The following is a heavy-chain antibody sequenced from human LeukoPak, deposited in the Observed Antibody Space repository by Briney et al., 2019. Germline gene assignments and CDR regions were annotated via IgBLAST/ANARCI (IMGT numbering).Heavy chain of an antibody. D-gene: IGHD3-9*01. CDR2: IKQDGSEK. Sequence: PGGSLRLSCAASGFTFSSYWMSWVRQAPGKGLEWVANIKQDGSEKYYVDSVKGRFTISRDNAKISLYLQMNRLTAEDTAVYYCARFPEKYSDILTGFHYYYYYMDVWGKGTTVTVSS. CDR1: GFTFSSYW. CDR3: ARFPEKYSDILTGFHYYYYYMDV. V-gene: IGHV3-7*01. J-gene: IGHJ6*03.